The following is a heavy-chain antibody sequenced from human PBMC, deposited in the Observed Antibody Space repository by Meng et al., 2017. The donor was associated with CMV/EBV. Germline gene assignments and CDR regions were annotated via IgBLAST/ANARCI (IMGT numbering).Heavy chain of an antibody. CDR2: IYTSGST. D-gene: IGHD2-2*01. J-gene: IGHJ5*02. Sequence: GLLQDSGPGRAKPSEPLPLTCIVSGCSISSYSWGWIRQPAGKGLEWIGRIYTSGSTNYNPSLKSRVTMSVDTSKNQFSLKLSSVTAADTAVYYCARDLMNCSSTSCANWFDPWGQGTLVTVSS. CDR1: GCSISSYS. CDR3: ARDLMNCSSTSCANWFDP. V-gene: IGHV4-4*07.